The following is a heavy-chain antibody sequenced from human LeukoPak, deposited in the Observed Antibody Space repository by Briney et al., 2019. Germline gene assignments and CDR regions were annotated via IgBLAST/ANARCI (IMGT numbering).Heavy chain of an antibody. CDR3: ARDGYSGYDFVY. D-gene: IGHD5-12*01. V-gene: IGHV3-23*01. Sequence: GGSLRLSCAASGFTFSSYAMGWVRQAPGRGLEWVSTISVSADSTYYADSVKGRFTISRDNSKNTLYLQMNSLRAEDTAVYYCARDGYSGYDFVYWGQGTLVTVSS. J-gene: IGHJ4*02. CDR1: GFTFSSYA. CDR2: ISVSADST.